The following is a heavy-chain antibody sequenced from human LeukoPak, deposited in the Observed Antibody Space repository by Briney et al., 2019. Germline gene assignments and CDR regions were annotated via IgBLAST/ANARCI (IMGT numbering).Heavy chain of an antibody. CDR3: ARARGYSGYESKFYYYGMDV. D-gene: IGHD5-12*01. J-gene: IGHJ6*02. CDR1: GFTVSNNY. CDR2: IYGDGDTT. V-gene: IGHV3-53*01. Sequence: GGSLRLSCAASGFTVSNNYMSWVRQAPGKGLEWVSIIYGDGDTTYYAGSVKGRFTISRDNSKNTLFLQMNSLRPEDTAVYYCARARGYSGYESKFYYYGMDVWGQGTTVTVSS.